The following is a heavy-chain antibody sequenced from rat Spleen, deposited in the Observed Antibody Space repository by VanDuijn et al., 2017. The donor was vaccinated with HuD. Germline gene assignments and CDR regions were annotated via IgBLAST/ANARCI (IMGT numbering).Heavy chain of an antibody. CDR3: TRDGDYGGSPFAY. Sequence: EVQLVESDGGLVQPGRSLKLSCAASGFTFSDYYMAWVRQAPTKGLEWVASIPHTGDTTYYPDSVRGRFTISRDNAKSTLYLQMNSLRSEDTATYYCTRDGDYGGSPFAYWGQGTLVTVSS. V-gene: IGHV5-20*01. D-gene: IGHD1-11*01. J-gene: IGHJ3*01. CDR2: IPHTGDTT. CDR1: GFTFSDYY.